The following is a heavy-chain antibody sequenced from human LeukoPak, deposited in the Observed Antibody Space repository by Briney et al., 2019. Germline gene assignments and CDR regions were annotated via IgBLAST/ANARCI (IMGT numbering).Heavy chain of an antibody. J-gene: IGHJ4*02. CDR2: ISPNSGGT. Sequence: WASVKVSCKASGYTFTGYYMHWVRQAPGQGLEWMGWISPNSGGTNYAQKFQGWVTMTRDTSISTAYMELSRLRSDDTAVYYCARGDDILTGYLYYFDYWGQGTLVTVSS. V-gene: IGHV1-2*04. CDR3: ARGDDILTGYLYYFDY. CDR1: GYTFTGYY. D-gene: IGHD3-9*01.